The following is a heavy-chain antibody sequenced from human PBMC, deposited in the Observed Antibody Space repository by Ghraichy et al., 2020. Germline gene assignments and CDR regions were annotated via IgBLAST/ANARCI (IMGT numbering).Heavy chain of an antibody. CDR2: ISSSSSTI. CDR3: ARVAAYCGGYCYPLDY. D-gene: IGHD2-21*02. CDR1: GFTFSSYS. J-gene: IGHJ4*02. V-gene: IGHV3-48*02. Sequence: GGSLRLSCAASGFTFSSYSMNWVRQAPGKGLEWVSYISSSSSTIYYADSVKGRFTISRDNAKNSLYLQMNSLRDEDTAVYYCARVAAYCGGYCYPLDYWGQGTLVTVSS.